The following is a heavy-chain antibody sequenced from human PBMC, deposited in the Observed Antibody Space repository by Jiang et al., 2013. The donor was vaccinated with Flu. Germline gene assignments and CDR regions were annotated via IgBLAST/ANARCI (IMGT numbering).Heavy chain of an antibody. V-gene: IGHV3-49*03. CDR1: GFSFGDYA. CDR3: TRDLVRDIILIPATYFDY. CDR2: IRNKLYRGTT. Sequence: VQLLESGGGLVQPGRSLRLSCTASGFSFGDYAVSWLRQAPGKGLEWVGFIRNKLYRGTTDYAASVKGRFTISRDDSIGIAYLQMSSLKTEDTAVYYCTRDLVRDIILIPATYFDYWGQGRPGHRLL. J-gene: IGHJ4*02. D-gene: IGHD2-2*01.